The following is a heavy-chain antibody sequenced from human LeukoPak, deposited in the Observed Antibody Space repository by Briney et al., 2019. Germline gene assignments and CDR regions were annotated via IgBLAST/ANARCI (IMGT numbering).Heavy chain of an antibody. CDR2: INPSGGST. CDR3: AREYCSSTGCAVWFDP. V-gene: IGHV1-46*01. CDR1: GYTFTSYY. J-gene: IGHJ5*02. Sequence: ASVKVSCKASGYTFTSYYMHWVRQAPGQGLEWMGIINPSGGSTSYAQKFQGRVTMTRDTSTSTVYMELSSLRSEDTVVYYCAREYCSSTGCAVWFDPWGQGTLVTVSS. D-gene: IGHD2-2*01.